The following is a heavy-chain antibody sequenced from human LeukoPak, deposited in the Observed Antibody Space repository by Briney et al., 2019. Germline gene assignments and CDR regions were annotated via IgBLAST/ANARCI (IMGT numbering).Heavy chain of an antibody. CDR1: GFTFDDYA. Sequence: PGGSLRLSCAASGFTFDDYAMHWVRQAPGKGLEWVSGISWNSGSIGYADSVKGRFTISRDNAKNSLYLQMNSLRAGDMALYYCAKGIGGSYGGLDYWGQGTLVTVSS. J-gene: IGHJ4*02. V-gene: IGHV3-9*03. CDR3: AKGIGGSYGGLDY. CDR2: ISWNSGSI. D-gene: IGHD1-26*01.